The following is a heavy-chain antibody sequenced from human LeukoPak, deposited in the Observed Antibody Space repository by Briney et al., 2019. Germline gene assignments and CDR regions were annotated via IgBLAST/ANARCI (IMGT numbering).Heavy chain of an antibody. CDR2: ISSDGATT. V-gene: IGHV3-64D*06. D-gene: IGHD3-22*01. J-gene: IGHJ4*02. CDR3: VKDAKVDSDGYYSDPDDFEF. Sequence: GGSLRLSCSASGFSFSNYGLHWVRQTPGKGLEYVSAISSDGATTYYADSVKGRFTISRDNSRNTLYLQMSSLRPEDTALYYCVKDAKVDSDGYYSDPDDFEFWGQGTLVTVSS. CDR1: GFSFSNYG.